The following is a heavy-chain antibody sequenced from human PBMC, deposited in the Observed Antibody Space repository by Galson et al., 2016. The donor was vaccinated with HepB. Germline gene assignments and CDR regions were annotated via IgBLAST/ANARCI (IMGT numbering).Heavy chain of an antibody. CDR2: IYYSGTT. V-gene: IGHV4-31*03. D-gene: IGHD3/OR15-3a*01. Sequence: LSLTCTVSGGSVSSGGYYWSWLRQHPGKGLAWIGYIYYSGTTYYNPSLESRVTISVDTSKNQFSLKLSSVTAADTAVYYCDREDWNYSYYGLDVWGQGTTVTVSS. CDR1: GGSVSSGGYY. J-gene: IGHJ6*02. CDR3: DREDWNYSYYGLDV.